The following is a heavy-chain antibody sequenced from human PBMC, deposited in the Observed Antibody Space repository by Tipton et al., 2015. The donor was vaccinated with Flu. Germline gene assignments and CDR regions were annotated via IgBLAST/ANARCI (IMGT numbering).Heavy chain of an antibody. V-gene: IGHV4-61*02. CDR2: IYTNGNS. Sequence: TLSLTCSVSGVSVTVGTYFWSWIRQPAGKGLEWIGRIYTNGNSNYNPSLKSRVTMSLDTSKNEVPLSLDSATAADTAVFYCARGGWEPHGGWFDPWGQGILVTVSS. CDR3: ARGGWEPHGGWFDP. J-gene: IGHJ5*02. D-gene: IGHD1-26*01. CDR1: GVSVTVGTYF.